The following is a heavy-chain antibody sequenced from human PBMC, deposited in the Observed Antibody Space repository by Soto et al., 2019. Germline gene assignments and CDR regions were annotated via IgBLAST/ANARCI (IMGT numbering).Heavy chain of an antibody. J-gene: IGHJ3*02. CDR3: ARTPDI. CDR2: MYHSGST. CDR1: GASIISGGYS. V-gene: IGHV4-30-2*01. Sequence: SDTLSLNFAVLGASIISGGYSWTWIRQPPGKGLEWIGYMYHSGSTYYNPSLKSRVTISIDRSKNQFSLKLSSVTAADTAVYYCARTPDIWGQGTMVS.